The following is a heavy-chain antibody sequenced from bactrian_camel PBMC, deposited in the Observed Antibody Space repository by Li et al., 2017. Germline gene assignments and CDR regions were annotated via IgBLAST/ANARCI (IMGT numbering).Heavy chain of an antibody. CDR2: INSDASST. V-gene: IGHV3S40*01. J-gene: IGHJ6*01. CDR3: AKDRNGGSWNVEPLADFGY. D-gene: IGHD6*01. CDR1: GFTFGTHD. Sequence: VQLVESGGGSVQVGGSLILSCVASGFTFGTHDMSWVRQVPGKGLEWVSAINSDASSTYYADSVKGRFTISRDNAKNTLYLQLNSLKTEDTATYYCAKDRNGGSWNVEPLADFGYWGQGTQVTVS.